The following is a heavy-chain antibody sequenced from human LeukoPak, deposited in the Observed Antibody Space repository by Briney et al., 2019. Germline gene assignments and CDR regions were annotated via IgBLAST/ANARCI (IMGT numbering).Heavy chain of an antibody. Sequence: GGSLRLSCAASGFTFNTYAMNWVRQAPGKGLEWVSGISVSGGRTDYADSVKGRFTITRDNSKSTLYLQMNSLRAEDTVLYYCAKRGPGYDKSTYPPHYFDSWGQGTLVTVSS. V-gene: IGHV3-23*01. CDR3: AKRGPGYDKSTYPPHYFDS. CDR2: ISVSGGRT. CDR1: GFTFNTYA. J-gene: IGHJ4*02. D-gene: IGHD3-22*01.